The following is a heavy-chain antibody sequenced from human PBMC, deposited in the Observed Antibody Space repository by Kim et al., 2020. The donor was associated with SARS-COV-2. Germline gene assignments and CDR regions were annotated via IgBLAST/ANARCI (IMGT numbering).Heavy chain of an antibody. D-gene: IGHD3-10*01. CDR1: GFSVSSNY. Sequence: GGSLRLSCAASGFSVSSNYMSWVRQAPGKGLEWVSVIYGGGRTYYAEPVKGRFIISRDNSKNRLYLQMNSLRAEDTAVYFCAIHVIRGISNLDYWGQGAL. V-gene: IGHV3-66*01. CDR2: IYGGGRT. J-gene: IGHJ4*02. CDR3: AIHVIRGISNLDY.